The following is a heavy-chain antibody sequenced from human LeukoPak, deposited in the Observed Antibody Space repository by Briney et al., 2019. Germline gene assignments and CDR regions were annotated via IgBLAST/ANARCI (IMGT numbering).Heavy chain of an antibody. J-gene: IGHJ4*02. D-gene: IGHD2-2*01. CDR2: IYYSGST. Sequence: SETLSLTCTVSGGSISSSSYYWGWIRQPPGKGLEWIGSIYYSGSTYYNPSLKSRVTMSVDTSKNQFSLKLSSVTAADTAVYYCARISLYCSSTTCTFYYFDYWGQGTLVTVSS. CDR1: GGSISSSSYY. V-gene: IGHV4-39*01. CDR3: ARISLYCSSTTCTFYYFDY.